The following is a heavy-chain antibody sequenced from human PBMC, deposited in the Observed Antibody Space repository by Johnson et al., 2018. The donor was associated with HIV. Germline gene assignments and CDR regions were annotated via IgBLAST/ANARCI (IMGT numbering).Heavy chain of an antibody. CDR3: AKADHSRGWYLAFDI. V-gene: IGHV3-66*01. CDR1: GFTVSSNY. J-gene: IGHJ3*02. D-gene: IGHD6-19*01. CDR2: IYSGGST. Sequence: VQLVESGGGLVQPGGSLRLSCAASGFTVSSNYMSWVRQAPGKGLEWVSAIYSGGSTYYADSVKGRFTISRDNAKNTLYLQMNSLRAEDTAVYYCAKADHSRGWYLAFDIWGQGTMVTVSS.